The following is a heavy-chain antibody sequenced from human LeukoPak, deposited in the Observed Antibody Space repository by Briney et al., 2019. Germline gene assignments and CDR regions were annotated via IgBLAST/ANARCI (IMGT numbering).Heavy chain of an antibody. J-gene: IGHJ3*02. Sequence: PGGSLRLSCAASGFTFSSYWMSWVRQAPGKGLEWVANIKQDGSEKYYVDSVEGRFTISRDNAKNSLYLQMNSLRAEDTAVYYCARGPPYYDILTGPPLDAFDIWGQGTMVTVSS. CDR2: IKQDGSEK. V-gene: IGHV3-7*01. CDR1: GFTFSSYW. D-gene: IGHD3-9*01. CDR3: ARGPPYYDILTGPPLDAFDI.